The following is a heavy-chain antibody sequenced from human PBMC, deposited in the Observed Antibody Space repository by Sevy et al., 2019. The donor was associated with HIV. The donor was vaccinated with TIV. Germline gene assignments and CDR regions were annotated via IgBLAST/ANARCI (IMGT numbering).Heavy chain of an antibody. V-gene: IGHV4-34*01. J-gene: IGHJ6*02. D-gene: IGHD6-13*01. CDR2: INHSGST. CDR3: ARVGPVEQQLLTNLYYYYGMDV. Sequence: SETLSLTCAVYGGSFSGYYWSWIRQPPGKGLEWIGEINHSGSTNYNPSLKSRVTISVDTSKNQFSLKLSSVTAADTAVYYCARVGPVEQQLLTNLYYYYGMDVWGQGTTVTVSS. CDR1: GGSFSGYY.